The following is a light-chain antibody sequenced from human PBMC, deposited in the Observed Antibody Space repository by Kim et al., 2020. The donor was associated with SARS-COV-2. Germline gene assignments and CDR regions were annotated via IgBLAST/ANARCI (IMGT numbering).Light chain of an antibody. CDR1: QSISSAF. CDR3: QQYGSSLLT. J-gene: IGKJ4*01. Sequence: SPGERATLSCWASQSISSAFLAWYQQRPGQAPRLLISGASIRATGIPDRFSGSGSGTDFTLTISRLEPEDFGVYYCQQYGSSLLTFGGGTKVEIK. CDR2: GAS. V-gene: IGKV3-20*01.